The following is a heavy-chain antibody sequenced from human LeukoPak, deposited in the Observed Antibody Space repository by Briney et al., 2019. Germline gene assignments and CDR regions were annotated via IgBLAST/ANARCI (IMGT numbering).Heavy chain of an antibody. CDR2: ISYDGSNK. J-gene: IGHJ4*02. Sequence: GGSLRLSCAASGFTFSSYAMHWVRQAPGKGLEWVAVISYDGSNKYYADSVKGRFTISRDNSKNTLYLQMNSLRAEDTAVYYCATPPVDYWGQGTLVTVSS. CDR1: GFTFSSYA. V-gene: IGHV3-30*04. CDR3: ATPPVDY.